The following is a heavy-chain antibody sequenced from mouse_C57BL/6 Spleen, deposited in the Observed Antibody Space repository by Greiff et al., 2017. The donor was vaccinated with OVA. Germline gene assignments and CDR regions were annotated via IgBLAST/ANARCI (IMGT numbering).Heavy chain of an antibody. CDR3: VIYYGNSFAY. J-gene: IGHJ3*01. CDR2: IDPSDSYT. D-gene: IGHD2-1*01. V-gene: IGHV1-50*01. Sequence: VQLQQPGAELVKPGASVKLSCKASGYTFTSYWMQWVKQRPGQGLEWIGEIDPSDSYTNYNQKFKGKATLTVDTSSSTAYMQLSSLTSEDSAVYYCVIYYGNSFAYWGQGTLVTVSA. CDR1: GYTFTSYW.